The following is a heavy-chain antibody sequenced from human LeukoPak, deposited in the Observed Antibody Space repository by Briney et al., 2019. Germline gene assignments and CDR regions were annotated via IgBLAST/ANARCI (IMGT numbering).Heavy chain of an antibody. Sequence: GASVKVSCKASGYTFTSYYMHWVRQAPGQGLEWMGIINPSGGSTSYAQKFQGRVTMTRDTSTSTVYMELSSLRSEDTAVYYCATTLKYDSSGYYPDYWGQGTLVTVSS. CDR3: ATTLKYDSSGYYPDY. V-gene: IGHV1-46*01. CDR1: GYTFTSYY. J-gene: IGHJ4*02. CDR2: INPSGGST. D-gene: IGHD3-22*01.